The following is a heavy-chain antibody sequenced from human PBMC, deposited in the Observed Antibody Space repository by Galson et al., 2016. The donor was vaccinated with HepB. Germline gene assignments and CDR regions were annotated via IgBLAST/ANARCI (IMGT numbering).Heavy chain of an antibody. Sequence: SLRLSCAASGFTFGTYTMHWIRQAPGEGLQWVPLITGERANAYYADSVKGRFTISRDNRKNSLYLQMNSLRTEDTALYYCAKDHGGYSGFDYWGQGTLVTVSS. CDR3: AKDHGGYSGFDY. D-gene: IGHD4-23*01. J-gene: IGHJ4*02. V-gene: IGHV3-43*01. CDR2: ITGERANA. CDR1: GFTFGTYT.